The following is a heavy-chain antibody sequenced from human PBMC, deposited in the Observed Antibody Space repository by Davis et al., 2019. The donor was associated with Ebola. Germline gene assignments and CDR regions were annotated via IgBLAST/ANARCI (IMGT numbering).Heavy chain of an antibody. J-gene: IGHJ3*02. CDR1: GFTFSDHY. Sequence: PGGSLRLSCAASGFTFSDHYMDWVRQAPGQGLEWVARIRNKGNSYTTEYAASVKGRFTISRDDSENSHYLQMDSLKTEDTGVYYCARGSVGTAFRAFDIWGQGTMVTVSS. V-gene: IGHV3-72*01. CDR3: ARGSVGTAFRAFDI. CDR2: IRNKGNSYTT. D-gene: IGHD5-18*01.